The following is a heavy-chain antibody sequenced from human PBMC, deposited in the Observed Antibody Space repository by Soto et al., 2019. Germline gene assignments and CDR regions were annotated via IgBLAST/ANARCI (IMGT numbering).Heavy chain of an antibody. CDR2: IFSNDEK. D-gene: IGHD2-15*01. CDR3: AQRLGYCSGGSCYDNWFDP. Sequence: SGPTLVNPTETLTLTCTVSGFSLSNARMGVSWIRQPPGKALEWLAHIFSNDEKSYSTSLKSRLTISKDTSKSQVVLTMTNMDPVDTATYYCAQRLGYCSGGSCYDNWFDPWGQGTLVTVYS. V-gene: IGHV2-26*01. CDR1: GFSLSNARMG. J-gene: IGHJ5*02.